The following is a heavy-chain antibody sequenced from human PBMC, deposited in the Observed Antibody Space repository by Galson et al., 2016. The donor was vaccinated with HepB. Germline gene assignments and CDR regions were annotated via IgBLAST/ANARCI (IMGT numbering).Heavy chain of an antibody. CDR1: SDSITGHY. Sequence: SETLSLTCTSSSDSITGHYCSWIRQSPGKGLEWIGYIYYSGSTNYNPSLKSRVTMLVDTSKNQFSMMLTSVTAADTAVYYCTRVTIYGVIDFWGQGTPVTVSS. J-gene: IGHJ4*02. CDR3: TRVTIYGVIDF. V-gene: IGHV4-59*11. D-gene: IGHD3-3*01. CDR2: IYYSGST.